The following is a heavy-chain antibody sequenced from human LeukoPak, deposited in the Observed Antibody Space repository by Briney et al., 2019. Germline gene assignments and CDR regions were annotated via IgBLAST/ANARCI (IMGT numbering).Heavy chain of an antibody. V-gene: IGHV3-33*01. CDR1: GFTLSTYG. D-gene: IGHD6-6*01. CDR2: IWNDGSNK. J-gene: IGHJ4*02. Sequence: PGGSLRLSCAASGFTLSTYGMYWVRQAPGKGLEWVAVIWNDGSNKHYADSVKGWFTISRDNSKNTLYLQMNSLRAEDTAVYYCARGYSSSSWSLFDYWGQGTLVTVSS. CDR3: ARGYSSSSWSLFDY.